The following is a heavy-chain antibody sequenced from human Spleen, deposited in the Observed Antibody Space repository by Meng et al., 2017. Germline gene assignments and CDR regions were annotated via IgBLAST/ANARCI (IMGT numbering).Heavy chain of an antibody. CDR1: GFTFSNAW. CDR3: TGHIDY. J-gene: IGHJ4*01. Sequence: GESLKISCAGSGFTFSNAWMTWVRQAPGKGLEWIGRMKSNVDGGTVDDAAALKGRFFISRDDSKNMFYLQLNSLKSEDTAVYYCTGHIDYWGHGTLVTVSS. V-gene: IGHV3-15*01. CDR2: MKSNVDGGTV.